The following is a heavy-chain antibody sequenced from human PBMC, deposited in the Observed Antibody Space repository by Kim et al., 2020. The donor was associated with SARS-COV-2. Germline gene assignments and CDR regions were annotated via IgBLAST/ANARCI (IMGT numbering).Heavy chain of an antibody. D-gene: IGHD2-8*01. CDR3: ARWMLDYYYYGMDV. Sequence: PSFQGQVTISADKSISTAYLQWSSLKASDTAMYYCARWMLDYYYYGMDVWGQGTTVTVSS. V-gene: IGHV5-51*01. J-gene: IGHJ6*02.